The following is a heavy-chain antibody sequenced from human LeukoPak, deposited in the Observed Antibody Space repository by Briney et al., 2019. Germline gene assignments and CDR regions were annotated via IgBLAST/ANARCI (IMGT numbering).Heavy chain of an antibody. CDR3: ARLGYGGNFLDY. CDR1: GGSISGYY. Sequence: SETLSLTCTVSGGSISGYYWSWIRQPPGKGLEWIGYVYYSGSTNYNPSLKSRVTISADTSKNQFSLKLSSVTAADTAVYYCARLGYGGNFLDYWGQGTLVTVSS. J-gene: IGHJ4*02. V-gene: IGHV4-59*08. CDR2: VYYSGST. D-gene: IGHD4-23*01.